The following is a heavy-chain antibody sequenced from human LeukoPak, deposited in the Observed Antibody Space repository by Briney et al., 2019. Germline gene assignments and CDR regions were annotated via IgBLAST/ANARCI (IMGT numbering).Heavy chain of an antibody. J-gene: IGHJ4*02. V-gene: IGHV3-7*01. D-gene: IGHD2-15*01. Sequence: SGGSLRLSCAASGFTLSSYWMHGVRQAPGKGLQWVTKINQDGSEKQYVDSVKGRLTISRDNAKNSLFLQMNSLRAEDTAVYYCARIGAYCSGGSCYIDYWGQGTLVTVSS. CDR2: INQDGSEK. CDR1: GFTLSSYW. CDR3: ARIGAYCSGGSCYIDY.